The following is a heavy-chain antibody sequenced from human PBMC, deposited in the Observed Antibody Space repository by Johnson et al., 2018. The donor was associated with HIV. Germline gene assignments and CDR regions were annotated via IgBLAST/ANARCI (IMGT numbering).Heavy chain of an antibody. J-gene: IGHJ3*01. CDR2: ISWNSGSI. Sequence: VQLVESGGGVVQPGGSLRLSCAASGFTFDDYAMHWVRQAPGKGLEWVSGISWNSGSIGYADSVKGRFTISRDNAKNSLYLQMNSLRAEDTAVYYCARDDTGYSSSFDAFDVWGQGTMVTVSS. V-gene: IGHV3-9*01. CDR1: GFTFDDYA. CDR3: ARDDTGYSSSFDAFDV. D-gene: IGHD6-13*01.